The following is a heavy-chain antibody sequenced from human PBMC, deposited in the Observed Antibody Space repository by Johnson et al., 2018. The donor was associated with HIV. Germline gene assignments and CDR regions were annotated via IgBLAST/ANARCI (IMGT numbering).Heavy chain of an antibody. CDR3: AKAPIVGTHGGLGAFDI. V-gene: IGHV3-30*18. CDR1: GFTFSSYA. J-gene: IGHJ3*02. D-gene: IGHD1-26*01. Sequence: QVQLVESGGGVVQPGKSLRLSCAASGFTFSSYAIHWVRQAPGKGLEWVAIIAYDGSKKYYADSVKGRFTISRDNSKNTLYLQMNSLRAEDTAVYYCAKAPIVGTHGGLGAFDIWGQGTMVTVSS. CDR2: IAYDGSKK.